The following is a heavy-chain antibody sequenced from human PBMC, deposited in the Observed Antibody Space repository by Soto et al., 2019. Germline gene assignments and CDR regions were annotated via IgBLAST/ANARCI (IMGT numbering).Heavy chain of an antibody. CDR1: GYTFTSYG. D-gene: IGHD3-3*01. J-gene: IGHJ4*02. CDR3: GRVLTRGNTIFGVVIITPAEFDY. CDR2: ISAYNGNT. V-gene: IGHV1-18*01. Sequence: ASVKVSCKASGYTFTSYGISWVRQAPGQGLEWMGWISAYNGNTNYAQKLQGRDTMTTDTSTSTAYMELRSLRSDDTAVYYCGRVLTRGNTIFGVVIITPAEFDYWGQGTQVTVFS.